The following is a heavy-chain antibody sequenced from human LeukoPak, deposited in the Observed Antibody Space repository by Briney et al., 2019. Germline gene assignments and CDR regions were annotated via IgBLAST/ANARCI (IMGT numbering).Heavy chain of an antibody. Sequence: GGSLRLSCAASGFTFSSYSMNWVRQAPGKGLEWVSSISSSSSYIYYADSVKGRFTTSRDNAKNSLYLQMNSLRAEDTAVYYCARASGIAAAGTAVVLGMDVWGQGTTVTVSS. J-gene: IGHJ6*02. V-gene: IGHV3-21*01. CDR1: GFTFSSYS. CDR2: ISSSSSYI. CDR3: ARASGIAAAGTAVVLGMDV. D-gene: IGHD6-13*01.